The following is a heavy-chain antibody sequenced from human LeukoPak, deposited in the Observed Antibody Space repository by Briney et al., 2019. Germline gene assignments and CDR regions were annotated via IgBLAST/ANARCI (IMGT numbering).Heavy chain of an antibody. D-gene: IGHD1-20*01. CDR1: GFTFSSYA. CDR2: ISYDGNNK. Sequence: GGSLRLSCAASGFTFSSYAMHWVRQAPGKGLEWVAVISYDGNNKYYADSVKGRFTISRDNSKNTLYLQMNSLRAEDTAVYYCARTITGTTEAYYGMDVWGQGTTVTVSS. CDR3: ARTITGTTEAYYGMDV. J-gene: IGHJ6*02. V-gene: IGHV3-30-3*01.